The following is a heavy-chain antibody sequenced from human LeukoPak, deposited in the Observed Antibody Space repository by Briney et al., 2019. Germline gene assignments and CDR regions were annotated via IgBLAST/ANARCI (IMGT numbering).Heavy chain of an antibody. CDR1: GFTFSSYE. J-gene: IGHJ4*02. V-gene: IGHV3-48*03. Sequence: GGSLRLSRAASGFTFSSYEMNWVRQAPGKGLEWISYISSSGSTIYYADSVKGRFTISRDNAKNSLYLQMNSLRAEDTAVYYCARTGYSSGCLDYWGQGTLVTVSS. D-gene: IGHD6-19*01. CDR3: ARTGYSSGCLDY. CDR2: ISSSGSTI.